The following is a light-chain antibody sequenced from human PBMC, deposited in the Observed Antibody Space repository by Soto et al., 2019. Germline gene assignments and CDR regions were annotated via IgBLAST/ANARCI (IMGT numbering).Light chain of an antibody. CDR2: DAS. J-gene: IGKJ4*01. CDR3: QQRSNWPLT. CDR1: QSINTY. Sequence: EVVLTQSPATLSSSPGESVTLSCRASQSINTYLAWYQQKPGQAPRLLIYDASYRAAGIPSRFSGSGSGTDFTLTISSLEPADVAIYHCQQRSNWPLTFGGGTKVEI. V-gene: IGKV3-11*01.